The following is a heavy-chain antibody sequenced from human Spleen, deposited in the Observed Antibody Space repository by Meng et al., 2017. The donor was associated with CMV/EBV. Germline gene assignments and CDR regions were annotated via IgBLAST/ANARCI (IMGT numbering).Heavy chain of an antibody. CDR3: ARDFSAVHNWLHT. CDR2: ISSSGSIM. V-gene: IGHV3-11*04. D-gene: IGHD1-26*01. Sequence: GESLKISCAASGFTFSDYYMTWIRQAPGKGLEWISHISSSGSIMHYAESVKGRFTISRDNGQSTLYRPMNSLRADATAVYYCARDFSAVHNWLHTWGQGTLVTVSS. CDR1: GFTFSDYY. J-gene: IGHJ5*02.